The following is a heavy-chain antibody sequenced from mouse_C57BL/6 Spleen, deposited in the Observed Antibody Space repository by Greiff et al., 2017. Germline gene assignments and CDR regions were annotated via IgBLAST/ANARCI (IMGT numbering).Heavy chain of an antibody. D-gene: IGHD4-1*01. CDR1: GYTFTSYW. Sequence: QVQLQQPGAELVKPGASVKLSCKASGYTFTSYWMQWVKQRPGQGLEWIGEIDPSDSYTNYNQKFKGKATLTVDTSSSTAYMQHSSLTSEDSAVYYCATTGTGAYYFDYWGQGTTLTVSS. CDR3: ATTGTGAYYFDY. CDR2: IDPSDSYT. V-gene: IGHV1-50*01. J-gene: IGHJ2*01.